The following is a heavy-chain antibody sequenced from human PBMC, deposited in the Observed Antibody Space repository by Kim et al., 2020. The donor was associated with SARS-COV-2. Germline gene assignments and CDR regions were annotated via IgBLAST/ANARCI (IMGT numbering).Heavy chain of an antibody. Sequence: GGSLRLSCAASGFTFSSYAMSWVRQAPGKGLEWVSAISGSGGSTYYADSVKGRFTISRDNSKNTLYLQMNSLRAEDTAVYYCANVEFAIVGTKLHYFDYWGQGALVTVSS. CDR2: ISGSGGST. J-gene: IGHJ4*02. CDR3: ANVEFAIVGTKLHYFDY. D-gene: IGHD5-12*01. CDR1: GFTFSSYA. V-gene: IGHV3-23*01.